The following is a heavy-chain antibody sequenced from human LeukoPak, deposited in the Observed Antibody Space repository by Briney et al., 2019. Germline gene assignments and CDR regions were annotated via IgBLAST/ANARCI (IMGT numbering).Heavy chain of an antibody. CDR3: AKDYTVQRTSYGMDV. V-gene: IGHV3-23*01. CDR1: GFTFSSYA. D-gene: IGHD3-16*01. CDR2: ISGSGGST. Sequence: GGSLRLSCAASGFTFSSYAMSWVRQAPGKGLEWVSAISGSGGSTYYADSVKGRFTISRDNSKNTLYLQMNSLRAEDTAVYYCAKDYTVQRTSYGMDVWGQGTTVTVSS. J-gene: IGHJ6*02.